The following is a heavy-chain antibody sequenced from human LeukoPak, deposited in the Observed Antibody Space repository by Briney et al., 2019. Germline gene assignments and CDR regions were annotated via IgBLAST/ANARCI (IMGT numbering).Heavy chain of an antibody. Sequence: GGSLRLSCAASGXTFSSYGMHWVRQAPGKGLEWVAFIWYDGINKYYADSVKGRFTISRDNSKNTLYLQMNSLRAEDTAVYYCARDPRAYYDTSGYTFDSWGQGTLVTVSS. CDR3: ARDPRAYYDTSGYTFDS. V-gene: IGHV3-33*01. CDR2: IWYDGINK. CDR1: GXTFSSYG. J-gene: IGHJ4*02. D-gene: IGHD3-22*01.